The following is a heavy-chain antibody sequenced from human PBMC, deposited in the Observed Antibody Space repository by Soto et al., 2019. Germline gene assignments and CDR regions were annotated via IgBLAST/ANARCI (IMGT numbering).Heavy chain of an antibody. V-gene: IGHV1-3*01. J-gene: IGHJ4*02. CDR3: ARAPSWYNFDY. CDR2: INAGNGNT. Sequence: QVQLVQSGAEVKKPGASEKVSCKASGYTFTSYAMHWVRQAPGQRLEWMGWINAGNGNTKYSQKFQGRVTITRDTSASTAYMELSSLRSEDTAVYYCARAPSWYNFDYWGQGTLVTVSS. CDR1: GYTFTSYA. D-gene: IGHD6-13*01.